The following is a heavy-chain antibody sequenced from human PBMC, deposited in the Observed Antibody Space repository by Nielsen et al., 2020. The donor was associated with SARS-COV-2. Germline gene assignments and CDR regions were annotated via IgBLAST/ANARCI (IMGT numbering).Heavy chain of an antibody. V-gene: IGHV1-18*01. Sequence: VRQMPGKGLEWMGWISAYNGNTNYAQKLQGRATMTTDTSTSTAYMELRSLRSDDTAVYYCARDESGYCSSTSCYELAFDIWGQGTMVTVSS. CDR2: ISAYNGNT. CDR3: ARDESGYCSSTSCYELAFDI. J-gene: IGHJ3*02. D-gene: IGHD2-2*01.